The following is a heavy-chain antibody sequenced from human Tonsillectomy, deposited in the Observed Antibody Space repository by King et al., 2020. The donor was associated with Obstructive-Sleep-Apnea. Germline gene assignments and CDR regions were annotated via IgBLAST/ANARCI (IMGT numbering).Heavy chain of an antibody. CDR1: GGSISSSSYY. V-gene: IGHV4-39*07. J-gene: IGHJ3*02. Sequence: QLQESGPGLVKPSETLSLTCTVSGGSISSSSYYWGWIRQPPGKGLEWIGSIYYSGSTYYNPSLKSRVTISVDTSKNQFSLKLSSVTAADTAVYYCARDYFTAGCAFDIWGQGTMVTVSS. D-gene: IGHD3-10*01. CDR3: ARDYFTAGCAFDI. CDR2: IYYSGST.